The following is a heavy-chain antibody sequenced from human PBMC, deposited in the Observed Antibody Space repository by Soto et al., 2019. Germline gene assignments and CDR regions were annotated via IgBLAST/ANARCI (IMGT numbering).Heavy chain of an antibody. CDR3: ARANGDYVSH. CDR1: GFTFSSYS. D-gene: IGHD4-17*01. J-gene: IGHJ4*02. V-gene: IGHV3-48*01. CDR2: ISSSSSTI. Sequence: EVQLVESGGGLVQPGGSLRLSCAASGFTFSSYSMNWVRKAPGKGLEWVSYISSSSSTIYYADSVKGRFTISRDNAKNSLYLQMNSLRAEDTAVYYCARANGDYVSHWGQGTLVTVSS.